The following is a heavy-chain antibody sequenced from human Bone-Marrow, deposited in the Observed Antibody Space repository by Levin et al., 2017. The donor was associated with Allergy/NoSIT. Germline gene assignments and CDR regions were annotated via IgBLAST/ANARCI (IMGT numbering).Heavy chain of an antibody. J-gene: IGHJ5*02. D-gene: IGHD2-2*01. V-gene: IGHV1-18*04. CDR1: GYTFISYG. Sequence: ASVKVSCKASGYTFISYGINWVRQAPGQGLEWMGWISVQNGNTNYAQKLQDRLTMTTDTSTSTAYMELRSLLSDDTAMDYCATDGQPLIVPTNTRWFDPWGQGTLVAVSS. CDR2: ISVQNGNT. CDR3: ATDGQPLIVPTNTRWFDP.